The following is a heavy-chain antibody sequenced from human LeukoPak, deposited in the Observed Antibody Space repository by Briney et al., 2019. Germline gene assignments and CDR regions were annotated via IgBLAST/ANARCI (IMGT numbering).Heavy chain of an antibody. D-gene: IGHD2-15*01. J-gene: IGHJ4*02. CDR2: IIPILGIA. V-gene: IGHV1-69*04. CDR3: ARDVGLSPMGY. Sequence: SVKVSCKASGGTFSSYAISWVRQAPGQGLEWMGRIIPILGIANYAQKFQGRVTITADKSTSTAYMELSSLRSEDTAVYYCARDVGLSPMGYWGQGTLVTVSS. CDR1: GGTFSSYA.